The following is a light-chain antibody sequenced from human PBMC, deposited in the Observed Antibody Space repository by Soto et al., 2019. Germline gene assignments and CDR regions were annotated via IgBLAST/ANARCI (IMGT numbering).Light chain of an antibody. CDR2: EVN. J-gene: IGLJ1*01. Sequence: QSVLTQPASGSGSPGQSITISCTGTSSDVGTYNYVSWYQQHPGKAPKLMIYEVNKRPSGVPDRFSGSKSGIMASLTVSGLQAEDEADYYCSSYAGNNNLYVFGTGTKV. CDR1: SSDVGTYNY. V-gene: IGLV2-8*01. CDR3: SSYAGNNNLYV.